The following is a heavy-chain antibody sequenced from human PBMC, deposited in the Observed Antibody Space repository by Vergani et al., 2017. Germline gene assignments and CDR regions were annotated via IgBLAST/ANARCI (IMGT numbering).Heavy chain of an antibody. D-gene: IGHD6-19*01. J-gene: IGHJ4*02. CDR2: IYYSGST. V-gene: IGHV4-39*01. Sequence: QVQLQQWGAGLLKPSGTLSLTCAVSGGSISSSSYYWGWIRQPPGKGLEWIGTIYYSGSTYYNPSLKSRITIFVDTSKNQFSLKLSSVTAADTAVYYCARGPPSGIAVAGKDYWGQGTLVTVSS. CDR3: ARGPPSGIAVAGKDY. CDR1: GGSISSSSYY.